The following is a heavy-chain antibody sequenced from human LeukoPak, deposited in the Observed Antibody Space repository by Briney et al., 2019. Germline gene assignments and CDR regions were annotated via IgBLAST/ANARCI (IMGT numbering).Heavy chain of an antibody. CDR3: ARATDTVTTGALGY. CDR2: ISYDGSNK. J-gene: IGHJ4*02. V-gene: IGHV3-30-3*01. D-gene: IGHD4-17*01. Sequence: PGGSLRLSCAASGFTFSSYAMHWVRQAPGKGLEWVAVISYDGSNKYYADSVKGRFTISRDNSKNTLYLQMNSLRAEDMAVYYCARATDTVTTGALGYWGQGTLVTVSS. CDR1: GFTFSSYA.